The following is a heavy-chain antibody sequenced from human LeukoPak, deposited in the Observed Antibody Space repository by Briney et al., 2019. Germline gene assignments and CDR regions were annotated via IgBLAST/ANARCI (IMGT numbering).Heavy chain of an antibody. CDR1: GYTFTGYY. Sequence: SVKVSCKASGYTFTGYYIHSVRQSPGQGLEWLGWINPNIGGTNYAQKFQRRVTMTRDTSISTAYMELSRLRSDDTAVYYCAREEFQYYDFWSGYRNWFDPWGQGTLVTVSS. V-gene: IGHV1-2*02. CDR2: INPNIGGT. CDR3: AREEFQYYDFWSGYRNWFDP. D-gene: IGHD3-3*01. J-gene: IGHJ5*02.